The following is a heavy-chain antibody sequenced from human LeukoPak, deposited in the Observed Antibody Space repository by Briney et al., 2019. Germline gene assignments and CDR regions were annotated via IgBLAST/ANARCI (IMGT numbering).Heavy chain of an antibody. CDR2: IYYSGST. J-gene: IGHJ6*02. V-gene: IGHV4-39*01. CDR1: GGSISSSSYY. CDR3: ARQDGSYCSGGSCYRAFYYYYGMDV. D-gene: IGHD2-15*01. Sequence: SETLSLTCTVSGGSISSSSYYWGWIRQPPGKGLEWIGRIYYSGSTYYNPSLKSRVTISVDTSKNQFSLKLSSVTAQDTAVIYCARQDGSYCSGGSCYRAFYYYYGMDVWGQGTTVTVPS.